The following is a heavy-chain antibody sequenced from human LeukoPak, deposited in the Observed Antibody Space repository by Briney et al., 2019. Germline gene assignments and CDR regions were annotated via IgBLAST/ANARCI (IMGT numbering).Heavy chain of an antibody. D-gene: IGHD6-19*01. CDR2: VYYSGTT. V-gene: IGHV4-59*01. J-gene: IGHJ6*02. Sequence: PSETLSLTCTVSGGSISSYYWSWIRQPPGKALEWIGYVYYSGTTNYNPSLKSRVTISVDTSKNQFSLKLSSVTAADTAVYYCARGRGSSGWSYYYYYGMDVWGQGTTVTVSS. CDR3: ARGRGSSGWSYYYYYGMDV. CDR1: GGSISSYY.